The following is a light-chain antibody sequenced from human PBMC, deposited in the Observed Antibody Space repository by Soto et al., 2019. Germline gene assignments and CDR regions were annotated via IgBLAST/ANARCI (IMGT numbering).Light chain of an antibody. V-gene: IGLV1-51*01. Sequence: QSALTQPPSVSAAPGQKVTISCSGTSSNIGNNYVSWYQQLPGTAPTLLIYDNDKRPSGIPDRFSGSKSGTSATLGITGLQTGDEADYFCATWDSSLSAVVFGGGTQLTVL. CDR2: DND. J-gene: IGLJ2*01. CDR3: ATWDSSLSAVV. CDR1: SSNIGNNY.